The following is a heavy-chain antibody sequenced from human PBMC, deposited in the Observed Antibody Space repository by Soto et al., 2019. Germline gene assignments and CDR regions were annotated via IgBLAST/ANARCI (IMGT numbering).Heavy chain of an antibody. CDR2: VNPILSMS. J-gene: IGHJ4*02. D-gene: IGHD3-10*01. V-gene: IGHV1-69*02. CDR1: GDTFNFYS. CDR3: ASSYGSGYRAFDY. Sequence: QVQLVQSGAEVKRPGSSVKVSCKASGDTFNFYSINWVRQAPGLGLEWMGRVNPILSMSNYAQKFQGRVTMTADKPTSTAYMELSSLRSEDTAIYYCASSYGSGYRAFDYWGQGALVTVSS.